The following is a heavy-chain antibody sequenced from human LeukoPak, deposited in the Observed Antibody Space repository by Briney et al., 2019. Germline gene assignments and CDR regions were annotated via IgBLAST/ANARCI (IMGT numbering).Heavy chain of an antibody. D-gene: IGHD3-22*01. J-gene: IGHJ4*02. V-gene: IGHV3-21*01. CDR2: ISSSSSYI. Sequence: GGSLRLSCAASGFTFSSYSMNWVRQAPGKGLEWVSSISSSSSYIYYADSVKGRFTISRDNAKNSLYLQMNSLRAEDTAVYYCARGPWHHDSSGYYYPFDYWGQGTLVTVSS. CDR1: GFTFSSYS. CDR3: ARGPWHHDSSGYYYPFDY.